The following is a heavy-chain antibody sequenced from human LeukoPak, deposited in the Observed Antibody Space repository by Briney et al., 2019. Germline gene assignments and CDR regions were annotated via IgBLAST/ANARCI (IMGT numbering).Heavy chain of an antibody. CDR2: IYYSGST. D-gene: IGHD4-17*01. CDR3: ARYVGRTTVTQYSFDC. J-gene: IGHJ4*02. V-gene: IGHV4-59*01. CDR1: GGSISNYY. Sequence: PSETLSLTCTVSGGSISNYYWSWIRQPPGKGLEWIGYIYYSGSTNYNPSLKSRVTISIDTSRNQFSLRLSSVTAADTAVYYCARYVGRTTVTQYSFDCWGQGTLVTVSS.